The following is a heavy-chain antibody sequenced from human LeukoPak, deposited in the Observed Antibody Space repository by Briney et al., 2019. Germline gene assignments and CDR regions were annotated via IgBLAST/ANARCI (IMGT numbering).Heavy chain of an antibody. Sequence: SETLSLTCTVSGGSISSSSYYWGWIRQPPGKGLEWIGSIYYSGSTYYDPSLKSRVTISVDTSKNQFSLKLSSVTAADTAVYYCARLEDSSGPYDYWGQGTLVTVSS. V-gene: IGHV4-39*01. CDR2: IYYSGST. J-gene: IGHJ4*02. CDR1: GGSISSSSYY. CDR3: ARLEDSSGPYDY. D-gene: IGHD3-22*01.